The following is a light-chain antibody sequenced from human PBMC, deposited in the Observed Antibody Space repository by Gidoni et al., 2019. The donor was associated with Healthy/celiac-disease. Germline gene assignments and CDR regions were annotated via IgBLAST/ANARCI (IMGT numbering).Light chain of an antibody. J-gene: IGKJ1*01. CDR2: AAS. CDR1: QGISSY. Sequence: DIQLTQSPSFLSASVGDRVTITCRASQGISSYLAWYQQKPGKAPKLLIYAASTLQSGVPSRFSGSGSGTEFTLTISSLQPEDFATYYCQQRNSYPWTFGQGTKVEIK. V-gene: IGKV1-9*01. CDR3: QQRNSYPWT.